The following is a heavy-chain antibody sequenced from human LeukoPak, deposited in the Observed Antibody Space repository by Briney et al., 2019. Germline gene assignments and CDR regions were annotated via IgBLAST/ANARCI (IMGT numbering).Heavy chain of an antibody. V-gene: IGHV1-2*02. J-gene: IGHJ2*01. CDR1: GYTFTDYL. CDR3: ARGPGFGYFDL. CDR2: INPNSGGT. Sequence: GASVKVSCKASGYTFTDYLIHWVRQAPGQGLEWMGWINPNSGGTNYAQKFQGRVTMTRDTSISTAYMELSRLRSDDTAVYYCARGPGFGYFDLWGRGTLVTVSS. D-gene: IGHD1-14*01.